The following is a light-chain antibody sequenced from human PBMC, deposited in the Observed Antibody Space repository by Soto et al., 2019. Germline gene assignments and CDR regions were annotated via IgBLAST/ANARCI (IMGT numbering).Light chain of an antibody. V-gene: IGKV3D-15*01. CDR1: RSVSSN. J-gene: IGKJ5*01. CDR3: QQYNNWHAIT. CDR2: GAS. Sequence: EILIKQSPATLSVTPGERATLSCRASRSVSSNLAWYQQKPRQSPRLLIYGASTRATGIPARFSGSVSGTEFTLTLRSLQSEDFAPYYCQQYNNWHAITFGQGTRLEIK.